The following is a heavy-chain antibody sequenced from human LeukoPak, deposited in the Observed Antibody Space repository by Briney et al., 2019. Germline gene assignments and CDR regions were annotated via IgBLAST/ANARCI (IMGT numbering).Heavy chain of an antibody. J-gene: IGHJ4*02. CDR2: IYTSGST. D-gene: IGHD3/OR15-3a*01. Sequence: SESLSLTCTVSGGSFSGYYWTWIRQPAGKGLEWIGRIYTSGSTNYNPYLKSRVTMSVDTSKDQFSLKLTSVTAADTAVYYCARDPSQSRGYFDSWGQGILVTVSS. V-gene: IGHV4-4*07. CDR3: ARDPSQSRGYFDS. CDR1: GGSFSGYY.